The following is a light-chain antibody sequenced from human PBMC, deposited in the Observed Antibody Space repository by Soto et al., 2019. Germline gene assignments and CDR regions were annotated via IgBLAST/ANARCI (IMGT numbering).Light chain of an antibody. Sequence: QLVLTQSPSASASLGASVKLTCTLSRGHSSYAIAWHQQQPEKGPRYLMKLNSDGRHSKGDGIPDRFSGSSSGAERYLTISSLQSEDEADYYCQTWGTGIRVFGGGTKLTVL. CDR2: LNSDGRH. J-gene: IGLJ3*02. V-gene: IGLV4-69*01. CDR1: RGHSSYA. CDR3: QTWGTGIRV.